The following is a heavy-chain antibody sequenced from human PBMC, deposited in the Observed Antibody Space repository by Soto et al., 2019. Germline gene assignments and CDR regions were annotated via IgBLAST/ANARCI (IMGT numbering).Heavy chain of an antibody. V-gene: IGHV3-48*02. CDR2: ISSSSSTI. CDR3: SRDLIPYYYDSSGYSGIVY. D-gene: IGHD3-22*01. Sequence: GGSLRLSCAASGFTFSSYSMNWVRQAPGKGLEWVSYISSSSSTIYYADSVKGRFTISRDNAKNSLFLQMNSPGDEDTAVYYCSRDLIPYYYDSSGYSGIVYWGQGTLVTVSS. J-gene: IGHJ4*02. CDR1: GFTFSSYS.